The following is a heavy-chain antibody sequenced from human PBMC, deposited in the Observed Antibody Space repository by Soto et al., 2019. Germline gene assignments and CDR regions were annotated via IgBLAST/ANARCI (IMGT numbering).Heavy chain of an antibody. V-gene: IGHV3-23*01. CDR3: AKDPDYGGNNHLFDY. CDR2: ISGSGGST. CDR1: GFTFSSYA. J-gene: IGHJ4*02. D-gene: IGHD4-17*01. Sequence: EVQLLESGGGLVQPGGSLRLSCAASGFTFSSYAMSWVRQAPGKGLEWVSAISGSGGSTYYADSVKGRFTISRDNSKNTLDLQMNSLRAEDTAVYYCAKDPDYGGNNHLFDYWGQGTLVTVSS.